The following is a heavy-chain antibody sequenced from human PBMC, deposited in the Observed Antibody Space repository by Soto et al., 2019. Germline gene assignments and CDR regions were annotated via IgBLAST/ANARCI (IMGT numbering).Heavy chain of an antibody. J-gene: IGHJ5*02. CDR1: GYTFTSYD. CDR2: MNPNSGNT. Sequence: QVQLVQSGAEVKKPGASVKVSCKASGYTFTSYDINWVRQATGQGLERMGWMNPNSGNTGYAQKFQGRVTMTRNTSISTAYMELSSLRSEDTAVYYCARENDSSGWDVVGWFDPWGQGTLVTVSS. V-gene: IGHV1-8*01. D-gene: IGHD6-19*01. CDR3: ARENDSSGWDVVGWFDP.